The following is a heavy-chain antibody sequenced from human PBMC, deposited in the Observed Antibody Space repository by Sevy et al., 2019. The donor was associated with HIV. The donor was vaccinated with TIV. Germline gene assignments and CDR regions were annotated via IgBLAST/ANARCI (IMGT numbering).Heavy chain of an antibody. CDR1: GFTFTSYA. CDR2: IYGCGGVT. J-gene: IGHJ3*02. Sequence: GGSLRLSCKPSGFTFTSYAMNWVRQAPGQGLEWISTIYGCGGVTYYADSVKGRFTISRDKSKNTLYLPMNSLRTDDTALYYYACGRYDSSGSFDALDIWGQGTMVTVSS. D-gene: IGHD3-22*01. CDR3: ACGRYDSSGSFDALDI. V-gene: IGHV3-23*01.